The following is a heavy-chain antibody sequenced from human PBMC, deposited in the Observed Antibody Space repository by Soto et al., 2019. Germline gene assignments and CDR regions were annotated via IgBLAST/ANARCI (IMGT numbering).Heavy chain of an antibody. CDR3: ATRVAATFDY. CDR1: SGSTSSSNW. V-gene: IGHV4-4*02. Sequence: QVQLQESGPGLVKPSGTLSLTCAVSSGSTSSSNWWTWVRQPPGKGLEWIGEIYHSASINYNPSLKCRVTMSVDKSKNQFSLKLSSVTAADTAVYYCATRVAATFDYWGQGTLVTVSS. D-gene: IGHD6-19*01. J-gene: IGHJ4*02. CDR2: IYHSASI.